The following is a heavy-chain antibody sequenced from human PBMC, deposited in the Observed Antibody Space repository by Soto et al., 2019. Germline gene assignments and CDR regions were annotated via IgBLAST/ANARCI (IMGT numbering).Heavy chain of an antibody. CDR2: INPSGGST. Sequence: QVQLVQSGAEVKKPGASVKVSCKASGYTFTSYYMHWVRQAPGQGLEWMGIINPSGGSTSYAQKFQGRLTMTRDTSTSTVYLELSSLRSEDTAVYYCARDAPPASDYGGSPNWFDPWGQGTLVTVSS. J-gene: IGHJ5*02. CDR3: ARDAPPASDYGGSPNWFDP. V-gene: IGHV1-46*01. CDR1: GYTFTSYY. D-gene: IGHD4-17*01.